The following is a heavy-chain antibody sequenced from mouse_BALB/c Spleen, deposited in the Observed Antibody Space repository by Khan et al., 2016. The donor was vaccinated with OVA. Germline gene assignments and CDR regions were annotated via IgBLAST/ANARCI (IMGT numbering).Heavy chain of an antibody. D-gene: IGHD6-1*01. CDR3: ARMNGDSLFWYFDV. CDR1: GYSLTTSGMG. Sequence: QVQLKQSGPGILQPSQTLSLTCSFSGYSLTTSGMGVGWIRQPSGKGLEWLAHIWWDNVNRYNPALKSRLTISKDTSISQVFLKIASVDSADTATYYGARMNGDSLFWYFDVWGAGTSVTVSS. CDR2: IWWDNVN. J-gene: IGHJ1*01. V-gene: IGHV8-8*01.